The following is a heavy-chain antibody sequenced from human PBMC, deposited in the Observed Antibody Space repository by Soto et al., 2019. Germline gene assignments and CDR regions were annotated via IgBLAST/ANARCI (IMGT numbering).Heavy chain of an antibody. CDR3: FRDLRGYCGVDFDPLDV. CDR2: LYNPGST. D-gene: IGHD2-21*02. V-gene: IGHV4-59*01. J-gene: IGHJ6*02. Sequence: TSKGLEWVGYLYNPGSTNYDPSLKSRVTISVDTSKNQFSLKMNSVTAADTAVYYCFRDLRGYCGVDFDPLDVWGPGTTVT.